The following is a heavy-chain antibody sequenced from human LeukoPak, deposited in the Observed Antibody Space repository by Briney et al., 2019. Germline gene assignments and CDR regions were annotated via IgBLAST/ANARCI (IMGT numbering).Heavy chain of an antibody. CDR2: ISYDGSNK. J-gene: IGHJ4*02. CDR3: ARDSYYDFWSGYPFDY. D-gene: IGHD3-3*01. Sequence: GGSLDLPGPPPGLTSRSYAMPWSGQPQAKGWGGGAVISYDGSNKYYADSVKGRFTISRDNSKNTLYLQMNSLRAEDTAVYYCARDSYYDFWSGYPFDYWGQGTLVTVSS. V-gene: IGHV3-30-3*01. CDR1: GLTSRSYA.